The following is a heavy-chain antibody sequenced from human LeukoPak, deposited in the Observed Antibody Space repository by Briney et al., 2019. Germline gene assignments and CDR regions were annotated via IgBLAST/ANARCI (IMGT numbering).Heavy chain of an antibody. CDR3: AKDYCTTTTCSRLDY. J-gene: IGHJ4*02. CDR2: ISYDGSNK. Sequence: GGSLRLSCAASGFTFSSYGMHWVRQAPGKGLEWVAVISYDGSNKYYADSVKGRFTISRDNSKNSLYLQMNSLRAEDSAFYYCAKDYCTTTTCSRLDYWGQGTLVSVSS. CDR1: GFTFSSYG. V-gene: IGHV3-30*18. D-gene: IGHD2-2*01.